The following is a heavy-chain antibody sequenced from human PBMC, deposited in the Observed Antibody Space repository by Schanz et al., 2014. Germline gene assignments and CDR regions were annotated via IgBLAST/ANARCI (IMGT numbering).Heavy chain of an antibody. V-gene: IGHV1-8*01. CDR3: VGVPSRDVAFDL. CDR2: MNPDSGNT. D-gene: IGHD2-2*01. J-gene: IGHJ2*01. CDR1: GYTFTSHG. Sequence: QVQLVQSGAEVKKPGASVKVSCKASGYTFTSHGISWVRQAPVQGLEWMGWMNPDSGNTGYAQKFHGRVTMTRNSSLSTAFIYLSTVRSDDATHSYHVGVPSRDVAFDLWGRGTLVTVSS.